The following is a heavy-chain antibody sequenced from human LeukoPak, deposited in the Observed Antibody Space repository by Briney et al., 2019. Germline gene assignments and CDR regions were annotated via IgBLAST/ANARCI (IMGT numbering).Heavy chain of an antibody. J-gene: IGHJ6*02. CDR2: IYPTGDT. Sequence: PSGTLSLTCAVSGGSISNANWWTWVRPPPGKGLEWIGEIYPTGDTNYNPSLKSRVTMSMDKSKNQYSLKLTSMTAADTAVYYCARDPPRGYGMDVWGPGITVAVSS. CDR1: GGSISNANW. CDR3: ARDPPRGYGMDV. V-gene: IGHV4-4*02.